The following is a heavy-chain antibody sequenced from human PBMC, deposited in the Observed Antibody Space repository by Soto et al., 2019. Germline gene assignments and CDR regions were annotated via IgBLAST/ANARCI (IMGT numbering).Heavy chain of an antibody. CDR1: GGSISSGGYY. J-gene: IGHJ4*02. D-gene: IGHD2-2*01. Sequence: QVQLQESGPGLVKPSQTLSLTCTVSGGSISSGGYYWSWIRQHPGKGLEWIGYIYYSGSTYYTPSLKSRVTISVDTSKNQFSLKLSSVTAADTAVYYCARSAIVVVPENNWNRGDYFDYWGQGTLVTVSS. V-gene: IGHV4-31*03. CDR3: ARSAIVVVPENNWNRGDYFDY. CDR2: IYYSGST.